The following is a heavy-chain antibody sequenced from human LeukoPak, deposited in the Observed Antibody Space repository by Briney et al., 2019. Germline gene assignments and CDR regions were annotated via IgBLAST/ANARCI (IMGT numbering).Heavy chain of an antibody. J-gene: IGHJ4*02. CDR3: ARDPGYSYAQDF. CDR2: ISWGSNVI. CDR1: GFTFSSYA. Sequence: GGSLRLSCAASGFTFSSYAMHWVRQAPGKGPEWLSYISWGSNVIYYADSVKGRFTTSRDDAKNSLFLQMNSLTDEDTAVYYCARDPGYSYAQDFWGRGTLVTVSS. V-gene: IGHV3-48*02. D-gene: IGHD5-18*01.